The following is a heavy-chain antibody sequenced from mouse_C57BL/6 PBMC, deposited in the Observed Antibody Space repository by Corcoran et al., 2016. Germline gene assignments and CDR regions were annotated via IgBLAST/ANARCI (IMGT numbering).Heavy chain of an antibody. V-gene: IGHV1-18*01. D-gene: IGHD3-2*02. CDR3: ARQLRLGAWLVY. J-gene: IGHJ3*01. CDR2: INPNNGGT. CDR1: GYTFTDYN. Sequence: EVQLQQSGPELVKPGASVKIPCKASGYTFTDYNMDWVKQSHGKSLEWIGDINPNNGGTIYNQKFKGKATLTVDKSSSTAYMELRSLTSEDTADYYCARQLRLGAWLVYWGQGTLVTVSA.